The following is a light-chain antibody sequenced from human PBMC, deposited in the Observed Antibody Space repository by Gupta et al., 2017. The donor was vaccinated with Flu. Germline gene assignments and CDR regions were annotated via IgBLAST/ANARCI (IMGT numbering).Light chain of an antibody. V-gene: IGLV3-25*03. J-gene: IGLJ2*01. CDR2: KDT. CDR3: QSADSTETYVV. Sequence: SSELTQPPSVSVPPGQTARITCSGDALPNQFAYWYQQKPGQAPVLVIFKDTERPSGIPERFSGSSSGTTATLTISGVQAEDEADYYCQSADSTETYVVFGGGTKLSVL. CDR1: ALPNQF.